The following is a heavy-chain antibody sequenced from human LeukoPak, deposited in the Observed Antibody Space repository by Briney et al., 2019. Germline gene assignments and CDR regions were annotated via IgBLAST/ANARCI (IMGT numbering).Heavy chain of an antibody. V-gene: IGHV3-23*01. CDR3: AKDRPYDAFDI. J-gene: IGHJ3*02. Sequence: GGSLRLSCTASGFTFSDYGMSWVRQAPGKGLEWVSFVSGGDATTYYADSVKGRFTISKDNSKNTLYLQMNSLRAEDTAVYYCAKDRPYDAFDIWGQGTMVTVSS. CDR2: VSGGDATT. CDR1: GFTFSDYG.